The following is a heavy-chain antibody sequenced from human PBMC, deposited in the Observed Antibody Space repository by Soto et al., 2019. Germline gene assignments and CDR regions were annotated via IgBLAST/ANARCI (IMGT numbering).Heavy chain of an antibody. CDR1: GYTFTGYY. CDR3: ARAYSNEFYTDYYYYGMDV. J-gene: IGHJ6*02. CDR2: INPNSGGT. Sequence: ASVKVSCKASGYTFTGYYMHWVRQAPGQGLEWMGWINPNSGGTNYAQKFQGWVTMTRDTSISTAYMELSRLRSDDTAVYYCARAYSNEFYTDYYYYGMDVWGQGTTVTVSS. D-gene: IGHD4-4*01. V-gene: IGHV1-2*04.